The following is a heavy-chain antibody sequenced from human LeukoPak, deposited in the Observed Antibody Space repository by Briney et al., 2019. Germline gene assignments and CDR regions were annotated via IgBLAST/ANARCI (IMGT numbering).Heavy chain of an antibody. J-gene: IGHJ4*02. CDR3: ARALAAAPYYFDY. V-gene: IGHV1-69*13. Sequence: ASVKASCKASGGTFSSYAISWVRQAPGQGLEWMGGIIPVFGTANYAQKFQGRVTITADESTSTAYMELSSLRSEDTAVYYCARALAAAPYYFDYWGQGTLVTVSS. D-gene: IGHD6-13*01. CDR2: IIPVFGTA. CDR1: GGTFSSYA.